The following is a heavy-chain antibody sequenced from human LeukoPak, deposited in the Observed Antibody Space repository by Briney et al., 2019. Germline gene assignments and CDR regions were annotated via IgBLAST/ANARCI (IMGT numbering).Heavy chain of an antibody. J-gene: IGHJ6*04. V-gene: IGHV3-30*18. D-gene: IGHD3-10*02. CDR2: ISFHGTDS. Sequence: GGSLRLSCAASGFTFSSYGMHWVRQAPGKGLEWVAVISFHGTDSFYADSVKGRFTISRDNAKNSLYLQMNSLRAEDTAVYYCAELGITMIGGVWGKGTTVTISS. CDR3: AELGITMIGGV. CDR1: GFTFSSYG.